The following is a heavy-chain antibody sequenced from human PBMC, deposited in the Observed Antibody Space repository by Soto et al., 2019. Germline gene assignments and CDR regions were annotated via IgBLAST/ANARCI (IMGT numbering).Heavy chain of an antibody. Sequence: SVKVSCKASGGTFSSYTISWVRQAPGQGLEWMGRIIPILGIANYAQKFQGRVTITADKSTSTAYMELSSLRSEDTAVYYCAPSLGYCSGGSCPVVDLWGRGTLVTVSS. J-gene: IGHJ2*01. D-gene: IGHD2-15*01. V-gene: IGHV1-69*02. CDR2: IIPILGIA. CDR3: APSLGYCSGGSCPVVDL. CDR1: GGTFSSYT.